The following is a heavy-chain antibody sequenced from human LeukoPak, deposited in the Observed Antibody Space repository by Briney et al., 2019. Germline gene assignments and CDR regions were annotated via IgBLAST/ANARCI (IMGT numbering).Heavy chain of an antibody. CDR3: ARGTGGYGYDY. V-gene: IGHV1-2*02. J-gene: IGHJ4*02. D-gene: IGHD1-26*01. CDR2: INPNSGGT. Sequence: ASVKVSCKASGYTFTGYYMHWVRQAPGQGLEWMGWINPNSGGTTYAQKFQGRVTMTRDTSITTAYMELSSLRSDDTAVFYCARGTGGYGYDYWGQGTPVTVSS. CDR1: GYTFTGYY.